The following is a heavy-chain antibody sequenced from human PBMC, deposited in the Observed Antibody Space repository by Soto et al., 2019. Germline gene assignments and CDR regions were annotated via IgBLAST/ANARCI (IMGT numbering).Heavy chain of an antibody. D-gene: IGHD5-12*01. J-gene: IGHJ4*02. V-gene: IGHV1-46*01. CDR1: GYTFTSYY. Sequence: QVQLVQSGAEVKKPGASVKVSCKASGYTFTSYYMHWVRQAPGQGLEWMGIINPSGGSTSYAQKFQGRVTMTRDTSTSTVYMELSSLRSEDTAVYYCATVSPVATTTDYWAREPWSPSPQ. CDR3: ATVSPVATTTDY. CDR2: INPSGGST.